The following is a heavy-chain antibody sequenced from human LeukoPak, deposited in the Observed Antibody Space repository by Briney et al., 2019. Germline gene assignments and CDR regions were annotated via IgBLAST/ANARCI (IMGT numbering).Heavy chain of an antibody. J-gene: IGHJ3*02. CDR3: ARRRVGYCTNGVCYDAFDI. Sequence: ASVKVSCKASGYTFTSYGISWVRQAPGQGPEWMGWISAYNGNTNYAQKLQGRVTMTTDTSTSTAYMELRSLRSDDTAVYYCARRRVGYCTNGVCYDAFDIWGQGTMVTVSS. D-gene: IGHD2-8*01. CDR1: GYTFTSYG. V-gene: IGHV1-18*01. CDR2: ISAYNGNT.